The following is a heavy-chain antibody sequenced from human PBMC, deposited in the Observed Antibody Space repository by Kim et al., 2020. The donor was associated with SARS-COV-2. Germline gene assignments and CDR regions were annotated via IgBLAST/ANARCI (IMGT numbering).Heavy chain of an antibody. J-gene: IGHJ4*02. CDR2: ISGDGSST. Sequence: GGSLRLSCAASGFTLSSYWMHWVRQAPGKGLVWVSRISGDGSSTSYADSVKSRFTISRDNAKNTLYLQMNSLRVEDTAVYFCARRAYSSGWWYFDYWGQGTLVTVSS. D-gene: IGHD6-19*01. CDR3: ARRAYSSGWWYFDY. CDR1: GFTLSSYW. V-gene: IGHV3-74*01.